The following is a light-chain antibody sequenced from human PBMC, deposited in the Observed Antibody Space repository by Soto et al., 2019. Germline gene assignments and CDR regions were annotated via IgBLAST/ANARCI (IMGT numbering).Light chain of an antibody. CDR2: DVS. Sequence: QSVLTQPASVSGSPGQSITISCTGTSSDVGGYNYVSWYQQHPGKAPKLMIYDVSNRPSGVSNRFSGSKSGNTASLTISGLQAEDEADYYCSSYTSSSPPYVFGTGTKVTLL. V-gene: IGLV2-14*01. J-gene: IGLJ1*01. CDR3: SSYTSSSPPYV. CDR1: SSDVGGYNY.